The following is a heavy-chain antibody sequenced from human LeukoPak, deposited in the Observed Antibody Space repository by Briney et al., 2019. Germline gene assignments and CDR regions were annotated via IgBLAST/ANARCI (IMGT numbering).Heavy chain of an antibody. J-gene: IGHJ4*02. CDR3: AKGRTPDY. D-gene: IGHD2-15*01. V-gene: IGHV3-23*01. CDR2: LSGSGGST. CDR1: GFTFSTYV. Sequence: GGSLRLSCAASGFTFSTYVMTWVRQAPGKGLEWVSALSGSGGSTFYADSVKGRFTISRDNTNSTLYLQMNSLRAEDTAVYYYAKGRTPDYWGQGTLVTVSS.